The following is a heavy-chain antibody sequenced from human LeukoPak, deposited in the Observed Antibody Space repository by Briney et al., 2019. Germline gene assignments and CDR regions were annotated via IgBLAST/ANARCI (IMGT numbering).Heavy chain of an antibody. CDR3: AKDPDYYYDSSGYYFSH. J-gene: IGHJ4*02. D-gene: IGHD3-22*01. V-gene: IGHV3-9*01. CDR2: ISWNSGSI. Sequence: PGGSLRLSCAASGFTLKDFAMRWVRQVPGKGLEWASGISWNSGSIGYADSVKGRFTISRDNAKNSLYLQMNSLRAEDTALYYCAKDPDYYYDSSGYYFSHWGQGTLVTVSS. CDR1: GFTLKDFA.